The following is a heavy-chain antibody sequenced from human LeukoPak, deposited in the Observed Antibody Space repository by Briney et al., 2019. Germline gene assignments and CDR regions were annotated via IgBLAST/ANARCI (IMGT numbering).Heavy chain of an antibody. Sequence: PSGGSLRLSCSASGFPFSSYAMHWVRQAPGKGLEYVSAISDSGGSTYYADSVKGRFTISRDNSKNTLYLQMNSLRAEDTAVYYCAREGYSSGGYYFDYWGQGTLVTVSS. CDR3: AREGYSSGGYYFDY. V-gene: IGHV3-64*04. D-gene: IGHD6-19*01. CDR2: ISDSGGST. J-gene: IGHJ4*02. CDR1: GFPFSSYA.